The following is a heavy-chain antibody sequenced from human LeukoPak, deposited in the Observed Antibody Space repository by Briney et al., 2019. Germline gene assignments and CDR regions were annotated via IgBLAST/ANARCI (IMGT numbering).Heavy chain of an antibody. CDR1: GGSISSYY. D-gene: IGHD1-14*01. CDR2: IYTSGST. J-gene: IGHJ4*02. CDR3: ARGDSAAPEGFDY. V-gene: IGHV4-4*07. Sequence: ETLSLTCTVSGGSISSYYGSWIRQPAGKGRECIGRIYTSGSTNYNLSLKSRVTMSVDTSKNQVYLKLSSVTAADTAVYYCARGDSAAPEGFDYWGQGTLVTVSS.